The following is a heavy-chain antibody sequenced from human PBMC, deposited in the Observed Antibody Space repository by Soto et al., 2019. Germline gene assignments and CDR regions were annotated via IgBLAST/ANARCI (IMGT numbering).Heavy chain of an antibody. CDR2: IAGSAIST. Sequence: GGSLRLSCAASGFTFSNYAMSWVRQAPGKGLEWVSSIAGSAISTYYTDSVKGRFTISRDNSKDTLYLQMNSLRVEDTALYYCAKDVRTSRTLFDSWGQGALVTVSS. CDR1: GFTFSNYA. J-gene: IGHJ4*02. CDR3: AKDVRTSRTLFDS. V-gene: IGHV3-23*01. D-gene: IGHD1-1*01.